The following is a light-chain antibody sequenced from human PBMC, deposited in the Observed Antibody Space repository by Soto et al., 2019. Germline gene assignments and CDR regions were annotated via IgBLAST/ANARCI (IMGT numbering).Light chain of an antibody. Sequence: QLVLTQPPSVSGAPGQRVTISCTGSSSNIGAGYDVHWYQQLPGPAPKLLIYGNSNRPSGVPDRFSGSKSGTSASLAITGLQAEDEADYYCQSYDSSLSGNVVFGGGTQLTV. CDR3: QSYDSSLSGNVV. V-gene: IGLV1-40*01. CDR2: GNS. CDR1: SSNIGAGYD. J-gene: IGLJ2*01.